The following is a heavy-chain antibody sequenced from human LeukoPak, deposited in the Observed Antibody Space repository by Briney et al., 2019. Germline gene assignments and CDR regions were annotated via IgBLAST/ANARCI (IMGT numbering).Heavy chain of an antibody. D-gene: IGHD2-2*01. V-gene: IGHV1-3*01. CDR3: ASAVGYCSSTSCWPFDY. CDR1: GYTFTSYA. Sequence: ASVKVSCKASGYTFTSYAMHWVRQAPGQRLEWMGWINAGNGSTKYSQKFQGRVTITRDTSASTAYMELSSLRSEDTAVYYCASAVGYCSSTSCWPFDYWGQGTLVTVSS. CDR2: INAGNGST. J-gene: IGHJ4*02.